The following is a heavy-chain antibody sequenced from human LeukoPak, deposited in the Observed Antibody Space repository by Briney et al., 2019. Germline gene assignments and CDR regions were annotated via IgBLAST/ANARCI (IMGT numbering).Heavy chain of an antibody. J-gene: IGHJ4*02. CDR3: ARGLAIVVVPAAIH. Sequence: GGSLRLSCAASGFTFSSYSMNWVRQAPGKGLEWVSSISSSSSYIYYADSVKGRFTISRDNAKNSLYLQMNSLRAEDTAVYYCARGLAIVVVPAAIHWGQGTLVTVSS. CDR2: ISSSSSYI. CDR1: GFTFSSYS. V-gene: IGHV3-21*01. D-gene: IGHD2-2*03.